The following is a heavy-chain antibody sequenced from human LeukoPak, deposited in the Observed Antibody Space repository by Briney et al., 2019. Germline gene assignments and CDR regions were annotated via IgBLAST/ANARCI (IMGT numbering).Heavy chain of an antibody. CDR1: GFTFSNYA. V-gene: IGHV3-23*01. D-gene: IGHD4-23*01. CDR2: SSGCCGGT. CDR3: ASDDGGNFAFDI. J-gene: IGHJ3*02. Sequence: GESLTLSCAVSGFTFSNYAMTWGRQAPGKGLEWVSASSGCCGGTYYADSVKGRFTISRDNSRNTLYLQMSSLRAEDTAVYYGASDDGGNFAFDIWGQGTMVTVSS.